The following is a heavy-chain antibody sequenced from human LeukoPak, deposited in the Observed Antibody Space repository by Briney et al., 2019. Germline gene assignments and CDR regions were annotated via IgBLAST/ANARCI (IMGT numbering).Heavy chain of an antibody. D-gene: IGHD3-10*01. V-gene: IGHV4-4*07. CDR1: GGSISSYY. CDR3: ARDGRGGSGSYYYYYYYMDV. CDR2: IYTSGST. Sequence: SETLSLTCTVSGGSISSYYWSWIRQPAGKGLEWIGRIYTSGSTNYNPSLKSRVTMSVDTSKNQFSLKLSSVTAADTAVYYCARDGRGGSGSYYYYYYYMDVWGRGTTVTVSS. J-gene: IGHJ6*03.